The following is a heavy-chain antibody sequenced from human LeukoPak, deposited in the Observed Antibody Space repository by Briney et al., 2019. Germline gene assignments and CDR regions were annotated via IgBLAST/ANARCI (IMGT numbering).Heavy chain of an antibody. CDR2: IYYSGST. Sequence: SETLSLTCTVSGGSISSSSYYWGWIRQPPGKGLGLIGSIYYSGSTYYNPSLKSRVTISVDTSKNQFSLKLSSVTAADTAVYYCARDKPPGLSDYWGQGTLVTVSS. D-gene: IGHD2-8*01. CDR1: GGSISSSSYY. V-gene: IGHV4-39*07. J-gene: IGHJ4*02. CDR3: ARDKPPGLSDY.